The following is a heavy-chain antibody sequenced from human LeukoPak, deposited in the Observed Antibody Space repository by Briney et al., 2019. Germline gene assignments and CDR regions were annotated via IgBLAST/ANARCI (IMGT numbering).Heavy chain of an antibody. CDR1: GYSISSGYY. CDR2: IYHSGST. J-gene: IGHJ2*01. D-gene: IGHD3-10*01. Sequence: SETLSLTCTVSGYSISSGYYWGWIRQPPGKGLEWIGSIYHSGSTYYNPSLKSRVTISVDRSKNQFSLKLSSVTAADTAVYYCARGTYYYGSGSYYNGPYWYFDLWGRGTLVTVSS. V-gene: IGHV4-38-2*02. CDR3: ARGTYYYGSGSYYNGPYWYFDL.